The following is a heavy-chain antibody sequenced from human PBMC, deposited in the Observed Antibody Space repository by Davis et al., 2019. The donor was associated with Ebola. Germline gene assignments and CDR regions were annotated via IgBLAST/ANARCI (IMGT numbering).Heavy chain of an antibody. CDR2: ISYDGSNE. J-gene: IGHJ3*02. D-gene: IGHD1-7*01. Sequence: GGSLRLSCAASGFIFSSYAMHWVRQAPGKGLEWVAVISYDGSNEYYADSVKGRFTISRDSSKNTLYLQMNSLRPEDTALYYCARMELRGDSGSAFDIWGQGTMVTVSS. CDR3: ARMELRGDSGSAFDI. V-gene: IGHV3-30-3*01. CDR1: GFIFSSYA.